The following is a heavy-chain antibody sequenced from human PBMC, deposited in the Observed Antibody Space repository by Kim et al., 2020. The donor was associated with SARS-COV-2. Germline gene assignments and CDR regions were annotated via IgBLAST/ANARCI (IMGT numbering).Heavy chain of an antibody. D-gene: IGHD6-13*01. J-gene: IGHJ4*02. V-gene: IGHV1-24*01. CDR3: ATGSGSSWPEFDY. Sequence: YAQKFQGRVTMTEDTSTDTAYMELSSLRSEDTAVYYCATGSGSSWPEFDYWGQGTLVTVSS.